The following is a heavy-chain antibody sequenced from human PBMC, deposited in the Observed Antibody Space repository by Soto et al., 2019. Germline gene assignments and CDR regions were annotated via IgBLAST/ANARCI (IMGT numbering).Heavy chain of an antibody. Sequence: GGSLRLSCSASGFTFSSYAMHWVRQAPGKGLEYVSAISRNGGSTYYADSVKGRFTISRDNSKNTLYLQMSSLRAEDTAVYYCVKGRRRTLLTDYFDYWGQGTLVTVSS. CDR2: ISRNGGST. D-gene: IGHD3-9*01. V-gene: IGHV3-64D*08. J-gene: IGHJ4*02. CDR3: VKGRRRTLLTDYFDY. CDR1: GFTFSSYA.